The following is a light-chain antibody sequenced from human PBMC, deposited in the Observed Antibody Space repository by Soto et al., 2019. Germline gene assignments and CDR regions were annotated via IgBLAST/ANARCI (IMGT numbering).Light chain of an antibody. J-gene: IGKJ4*01. CDR1: QGISSY. V-gene: IGKV1-9*01. CDR2: AAS. Sequence: IQLTQSPSSLSASVGDRVTITCRASQGISSYLAWYQQKPGEAPKLLIYAASTLQSGVPSRFSGSGSGTDFTLTISSLQPEDFATYYCQQLNDYPLTFGGGTKVDNK. CDR3: QQLNDYPLT.